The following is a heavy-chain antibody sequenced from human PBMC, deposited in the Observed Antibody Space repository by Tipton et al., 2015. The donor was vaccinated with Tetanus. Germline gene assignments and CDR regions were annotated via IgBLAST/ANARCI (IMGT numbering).Heavy chain of an antibody. V-gene: IGHV6-1*01. CDR2: TYYRSKWYS. CDR1: GDSVSSNSAA. CDR3: ARSEQQLVRGYYYYYYMDV. J-gene: IGHJ6*03. D-gene: IGHD6-13*01. Sequence: TLSLTCAISGDSVSSNSAAWNWIRQSPSRGLEWLGRTYYRSKWYSDYAVFVRSRITINPDTSKNQFSLQLNSVTPEDTAVYYCARSEQQLVRGYYYYYYMDVWGKGTTVTVSS.